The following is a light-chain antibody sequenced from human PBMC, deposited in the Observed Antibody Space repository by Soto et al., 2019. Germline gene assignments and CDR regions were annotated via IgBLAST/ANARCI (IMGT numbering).Light chain of an antibody. CDR1: SSNIGSNY. J-gene: IGLJ7*01. CDR3: AAGDDSLSGLAV. V-gene: IGLV1-47*01. CDR2: RNN. Sequence: QSVLTQPPSASGTPGQRVTISCSGSSSNIGSNYVYWYQQLPGPPPKLLIYRNNQRPSGVPDRFSGSKSGTSSSLAISGLRSEDEAVYYCAAGDDSLSGLAVFGGGTQLTVL.